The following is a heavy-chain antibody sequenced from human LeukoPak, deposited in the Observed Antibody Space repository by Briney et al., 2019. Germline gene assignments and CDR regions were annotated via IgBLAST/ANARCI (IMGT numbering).Heavy chain of an antibody. CDR2: IYSGGNT. CDR1: GFTVSSNY. J-gene: IGHJ4*02. V-gene: IGHV3-53*01. D-gene: IGHD3-10*01. CDR3: ARVSSWFGDSPLDY. Sequence: GGSLRLSCAASGFTVSSNYMTWVRRAPGKGLEWVSLIYSGGNTYYADSVKGRFTISRDLSENTLYLQMNSLRAGDTALYYCARVSSWFGDSPLDYWGQGTLVTVSS.